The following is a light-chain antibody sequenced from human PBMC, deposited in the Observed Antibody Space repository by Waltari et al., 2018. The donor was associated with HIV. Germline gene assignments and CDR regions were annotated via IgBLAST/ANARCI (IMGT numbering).Light chain of an antibody. CDR1: SSNIGSNP. V-gene: IGLV1-44*01. CDR3: AAWDDSLNAYV. J-gene: IGLJ1*01. Sequence: QSVLTQTPSASGTPGQRVIVSCSGSSSNIGSNPVNWYQQLPGAAPRLLIHSLDQRPSGVPDRFSGSKSGASASLAISGLQSEDEADYYCAAWDDSLNAYVFGGGTKVTVL. CDR2: SLD.